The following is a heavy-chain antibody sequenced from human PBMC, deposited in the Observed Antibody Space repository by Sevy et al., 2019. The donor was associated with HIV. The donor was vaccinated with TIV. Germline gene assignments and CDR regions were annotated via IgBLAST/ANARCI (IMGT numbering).Heavy chain of an antibody. CDR2: IYYNGHI. J-gene: IGHJ4*02. CDR1: GGSITSLY. CDR3: AGENAWGRGYS. V-gene: IGHV4-59*08. D-gene: IGHD1-26*01. Sequence: SETLSLTCTVSGGSITSLYWNWSLQPPGKGLQWIANIYYNGHINYNPSLKRRVTLSLDTSKNQFSLRLSSVTAADTAMYYCAGENAWGRGYSWGQGTLVTVSS.